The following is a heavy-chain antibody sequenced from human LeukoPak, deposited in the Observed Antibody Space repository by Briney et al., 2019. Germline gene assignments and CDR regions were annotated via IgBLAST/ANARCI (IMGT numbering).Heavy chain of an antibody. CDR2: ISTDGSRI. V-gene: IGHV3-64*02. CDR3: TRGVAISTSGWYDTFDY. Sequence: PGGSLRLSCAASGFTFRDYAMYWVRQAPGKGLEYVSVISTDGSRIYYADSVKGRFTISRDNSKNTLYLQMGSLRAEDMAVYCCTRGVAISTSGWYDTFDYWGQGALVTVSS. CDR1: GFTFRDYA. J-gene: IGHJ4*02. D-gene: IGHD6-19*01.